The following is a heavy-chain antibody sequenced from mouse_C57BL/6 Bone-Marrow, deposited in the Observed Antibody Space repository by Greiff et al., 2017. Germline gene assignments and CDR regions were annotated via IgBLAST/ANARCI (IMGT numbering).Heavy chain of an antibody. J-gene: IGHJ2*01. CDR1: GFTFSSYA. V-gene: IGHV5-9-1*02. CDR2: ISSGGDYI. CDR3: TRDEYYFDY. Sequence: EVQVVESGEGLVKPGGSLKLSCAASGFTFSSYAMSWVRQTPEKRLEWVAYISSGGDYIYYADTVKGQVTISRDNARNTLYLQMSSLKSEDTAMYYCTRDEYYFDYWGQGTTLTVSS.